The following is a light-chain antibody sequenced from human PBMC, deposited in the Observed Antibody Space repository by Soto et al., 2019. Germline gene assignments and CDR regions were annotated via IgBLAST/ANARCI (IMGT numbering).Light chain of an antibody. CDR3: QQYGGSPRT. CDR1: QSVSSSS. J-gene: IGKJ1*01. Sequence: IVLTQSPGTLSFYPGERATLSCSASQSVSSSSLAWYQQKRGQAPRLLIHGASNRATGIPDRFSGSGSGTDFTLTISRLEPEDFAVYYCQQYGGSPRTFGQGTKVDIK. CDR2: GAS. V-gene: IGKV3-20*01.